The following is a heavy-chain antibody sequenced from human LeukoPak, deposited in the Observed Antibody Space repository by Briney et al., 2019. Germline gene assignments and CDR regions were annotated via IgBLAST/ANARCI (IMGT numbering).Heavy chain of an antibody. CDR3: ARGRLVATYYYYYMDV. CDR1: GGPISSYY. D-gene: IGHD5-12*01. J-gene: IGHJ6*03. CDR2: IYYSGST. V-gene: IGHV4-59*01. Sequence: SETLSLICTVSGGPISSYYWSWIRQPPGKGLEWIGYIYYSGSTNYTPSLKSRVTISVDTSKNQFSLRLSSVTAADTAVYYCARGRLVATYYYYYMDVWGKGTTVTISS.